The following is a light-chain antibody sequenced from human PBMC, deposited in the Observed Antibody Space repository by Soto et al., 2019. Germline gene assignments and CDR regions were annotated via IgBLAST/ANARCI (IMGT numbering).Light chain of an antibody. Sequence: QSALTQPASVSGSPGQSITISCTGTSSDVGGYKYVSWYQQHPGKAPKLIIFEVSKRPSGVPDRFSGSKSGNTASLTVSGLQADDEADYYCSSYAGSNNPHVIFGGGTKLTVL. CDR3: SSYAGSNNPHVI. CDR1: SSDVGGYKY. J-gene: IGLJ2*01. V-gene: IGLV2-8*01. CDR2: EVS.